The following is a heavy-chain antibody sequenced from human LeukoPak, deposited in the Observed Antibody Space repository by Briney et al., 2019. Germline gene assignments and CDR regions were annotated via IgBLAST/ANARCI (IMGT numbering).Heavy chain of an antibody. CDR2: ISSDGRNA. J-gene: IGHJ6*02. CDR3: TKDRSQEAIYKGALDV. V-gene: IGHV3-30*04. Sequence: GGSLRLSCVASGFIFSNHAMHWVRQAPGKGLEWVAIISSDGRNAYYVDSVRGRFSISRDNSKNTVYLQMNTLRSEDTAMYYCTKDRSQEAIYKGALDVWGQGTTVTVSS. CDR1: GFIFSNHA. D-gene: IGHD5-24*01.